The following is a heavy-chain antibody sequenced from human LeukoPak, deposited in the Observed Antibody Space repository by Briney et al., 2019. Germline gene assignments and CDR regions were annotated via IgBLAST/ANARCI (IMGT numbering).Heavy chain of an antibody. CDR3: ARWWVLWGPYSSGRINWFDP. Sequence: SETPSLTCTVSGGSISSGSYYWSWIRQPAGKGLEWIGRIYTSGSTNYNPSLKSRVTISVDTSKNQFSLKLSSVTAADTAVYYCARWWVLWGPYSSGRINWFDPWGQGTLVTVSS. V-gene: IGHV4-61*02. CDR2: IYTSGST. D-gene: IGHD6-19*01. CDR1: GGSISSGSYY. J-gene: IGHJ5*02.